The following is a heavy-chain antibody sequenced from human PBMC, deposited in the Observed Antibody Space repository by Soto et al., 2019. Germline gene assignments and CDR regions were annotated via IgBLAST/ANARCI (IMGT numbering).Heavy chain of an antibody. CDR1: GSAISSYC. V-gene: IGHV4-4*07. Sequence: PSESLSLTGSVAGSAISSYCWTWIQQPAGKGLDWIGRISTSGTTNYNPSLKSRVTMSVDTSKNHFSLNLSSVTAADTAVYYCAGEAGPDRWFDPWGQGTLVTVSS. D-gene: IGHD6-19*01. J-gene: IGHJ5*02. CDR3: AGEAGPDRWFDP. CDR2: ISTSGTT.